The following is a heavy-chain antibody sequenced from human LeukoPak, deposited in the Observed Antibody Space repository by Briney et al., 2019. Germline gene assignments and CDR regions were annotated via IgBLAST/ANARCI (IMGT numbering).Heavy chain of an antibody. CDR2: IRYDGSQK. J-gene: IGHJ4*02. CDR3: ARDLLSLPHKYFDS. V-gene: IGHV3-30*02. CDR1: GFSFSNYG. D-gene: IGHD3-16*01. Sequence: GGSLRLSCAASGFSFSNYGMHWVRQAPGKGLEWVAYIRYDGSQKYYGDSVKGRFTISRDNSKNTVYLQMNSLRDEDTAVYYCARDLLSLPHKYFDSWGQGTLVTVSS.